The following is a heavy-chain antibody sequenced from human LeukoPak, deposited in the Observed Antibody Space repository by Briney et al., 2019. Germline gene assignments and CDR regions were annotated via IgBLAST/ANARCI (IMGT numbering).Heavy chain of an antibody. Sequence: GGSLRLSCAASGFPLSSYAMSWVRQAPGKGLEWVSATSSSDAGTYYADSVKGRFTISRDNSKNTLYLQMNSLRAGDTAVYYCAKVGTVYFPLDFWGQGTLVTVSS. CDR2: TSSSDAGT. V-gene: IGHV3-23*01. D-gene: IGHD2/OR15-2a*01. CDR3: AKVGTVYFPLDF. J-gene: IGHJ4*02. CDR1: GFPLSSYA.